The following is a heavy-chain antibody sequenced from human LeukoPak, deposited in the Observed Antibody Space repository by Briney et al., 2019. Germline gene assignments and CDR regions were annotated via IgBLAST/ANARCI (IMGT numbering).Heavy chain of an antibody. V-gene: IGHV3-21*01. Sequence: GGSLRLSCAASGFTFSSYSMNWVRQAPGKGLEWVSSISSSSSYIYYADSVKGRFTISRDNAKNSLYLQMNSLRAEDTAVYYCARDGGAQGGYGDYWGQGTLVTVSS. D-gene: IGHD5-12*01. J-gene: IGHJ4*02. CDR2: ISSSSSYI. CDR1: GFTFSSYS. CDR3: ARDGGAQGGYGDY.